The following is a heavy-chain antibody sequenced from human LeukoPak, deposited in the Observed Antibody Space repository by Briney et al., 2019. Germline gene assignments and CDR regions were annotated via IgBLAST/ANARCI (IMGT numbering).Heavy chain of an antibody. CDR3: ARYYGSGNANYFDY. V-gene: IGHV1-69*13. Sequence: GASVKVSCKASGGTFSSYAISWVRQAPGQGLEWMGGIIPIFGTANYAQKFQGRVTITADESTSTAYMELSSLRSEDTAVYYCARYYGSGNANYFDYWGQGTLVTVSS. D-gene: IGHD3-10*01. CDR1: GGTFSSYA. CDR2: IIPIFGTA. J-gene: IGHJ4*02.